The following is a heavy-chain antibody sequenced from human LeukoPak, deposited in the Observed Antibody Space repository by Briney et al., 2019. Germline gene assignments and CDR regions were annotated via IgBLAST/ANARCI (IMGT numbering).Heavy chain of an antibody. J-gene: IGHJ3*02. D-gene: IGHD3-3*01. V-gene: IGHV5-51*01. Sequence: GESLKISCKGSGYSFTSYWIGWVRQMPGKGLEWMGIIYPGDSDTRYSPSFQGQVTISADKSISTAYLQWSSLKASDTAMYYCARRYDFWSGYYRHDAFDIWGQGTMVNVSS. CDR1: GYSFTSYW. CDR2: IYPGDSDT. CDR3: ARRYDFWSGYYRHDAFDI.